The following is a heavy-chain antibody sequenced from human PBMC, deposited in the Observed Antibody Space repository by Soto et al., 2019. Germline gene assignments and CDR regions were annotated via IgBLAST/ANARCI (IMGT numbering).Heavy chain of an antibody. CDR1: GFTFSSYA. Sequence: GGSLRLSCAASGFTFSSYAMSWVRQAPGKGLEWVSAISGSSTYYADSVKGRFTISRDNSKDTLYLQMNSLRAEDTAVYYCARAPRTYDFPDYLDNWGQGALGT. V-gene: IGHV3-23*01. J-gene: IGHJ4*02. D-gene: IGHD3-3*01. CDR3: ARAPRTYDFPDYLDN. CDR2: ISGSST.